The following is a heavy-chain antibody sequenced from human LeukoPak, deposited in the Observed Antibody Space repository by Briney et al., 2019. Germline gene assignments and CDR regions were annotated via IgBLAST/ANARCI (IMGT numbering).Heavy chain of an antibody. CDR3: ARVLWFGELSYYYMDV. V-gene: IGHV1-69*05. D-gene: IGHD3-10*01. J-gene: IGHJ6*03. CDR1: GGTFSSYA. Sequence: SVKVSCKASGGTFSSYAISWVRQAPGQGLEWMGGIIPIFGTANYAQKFQGRVTITTDESTSTAYMELSSLRSEDTAVYYCARVLWFGELSYYYMDVRGKGTTVTVSS. CDR2: IIPIFGTA.